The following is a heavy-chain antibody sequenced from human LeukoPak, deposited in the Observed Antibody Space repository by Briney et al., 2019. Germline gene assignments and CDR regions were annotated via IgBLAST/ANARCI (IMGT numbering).Heavy chain of an antibody. CDR3: ARPADVDEDAFDI. CDR2: INAGNGNT. Sequence: ASVKVSCKASGYTFTSYAMHWVRQAPGQRLEWMGWINAGNGNTKYSQEFQGRVTITRDTSASTAYMELSSLRSEDMAAYYCARPADVDEDAFDIWGQGTMVTVSS. V-gene: IGHV1-3*03. D-gene: IGHD5-12*01. CDR1: GYTFTSYA. J-gene: IGHJ3*02.